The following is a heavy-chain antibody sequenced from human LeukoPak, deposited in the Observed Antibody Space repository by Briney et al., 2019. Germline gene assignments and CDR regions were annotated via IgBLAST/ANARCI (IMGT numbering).Heavy chain of an antibody. CDR3: ARGGSSTWPQYYFDY. Sequence: SETLSLTCTVSGGSTSSYYWSWIRQPPGKGLEWIGYIYYSGSTNYNPSLKSRVTISINTSTNQFSPKLSSVTAADTAVYYCARGGSSTWPQYYFDYWGQGTLVTVSS. CDR1: GGSTSSYY. D-gene: IGHD6-13*01. J-gene: IGHJ4*02. CDR2: IYYSGST. V-gene: IGHV4-59*01.